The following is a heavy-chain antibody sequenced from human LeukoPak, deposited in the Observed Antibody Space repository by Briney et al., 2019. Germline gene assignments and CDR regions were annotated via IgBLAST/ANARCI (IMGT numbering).Heavy chain of an antibody. D-gene: IGHD3-22*01. Sequence: PSETLSLTCTVSGYSISSGYYWGWIRQPPGKGLEWIGSIYHSGSTYYNPSLKSRVTISVDTSKNQFSLKLSSVTAADTAVYYCARDLRYDSSGWAFDYWGRGTLVTVSS. CDR1: GYSISSGYY. CDR3: ARDLRYDSSGWAFDY. V-gene: IGHV4-38-2*02. CDR2: IYHSGST. J-gene: IGHJ4*02.